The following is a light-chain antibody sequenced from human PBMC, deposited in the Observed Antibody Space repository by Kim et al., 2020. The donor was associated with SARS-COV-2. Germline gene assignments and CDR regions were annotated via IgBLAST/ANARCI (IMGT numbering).Light chain of an antibody. CDR1: SLRSYY. CDR2: GKN. Sequence: VALGQTVRITCQGDSLRSYYETWYQQKPGQAPIVVIYGKNNRPSGIPDRFSGYSSGNTASLTITGTQAGDEADYYCNSRDSNDNVVFGGGTQLTVL. J-gene: IGLJ2*01. CDR3: NSRDSNDNVV. V-gene: IGLV3-19*01.